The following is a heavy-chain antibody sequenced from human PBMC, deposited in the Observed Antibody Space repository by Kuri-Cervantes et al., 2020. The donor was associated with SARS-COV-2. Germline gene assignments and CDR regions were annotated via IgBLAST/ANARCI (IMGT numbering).Heavy chain of an antibody. Sequence: WESLSLTCAASGFTFSSYAMHSVRQAPGMGLGWVAVISYDGSNKYYAESVKGRFTISRDNSKNTLYLQMNSLRAEDTAVYYCAIDKGIIGYCTNDVCGPLFGYWGQGILVTVSS. J-gene: IGHJ4*02. CDR2: ISYDGSNK. V-gene: IGHV3-30-3*01. CDR3: AIDKGIIGYCTNDVCGPLFGY. D-gene: IGHD2-8*01. CDR1: GFTFSSYA.